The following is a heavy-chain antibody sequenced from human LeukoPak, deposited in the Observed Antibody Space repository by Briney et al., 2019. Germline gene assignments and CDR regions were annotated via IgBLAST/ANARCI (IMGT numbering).Heavy chain of an antibody. D-gene: IGHD7-27*01. J-gene: IGHJ4*02. CDR1: GGSISSYY. Sequence: SETLSLTCTVSGGSISSYYWSWIRQPPGKGLEWIGYIYYSGSTNYNPSLKSRVTISVDTSKNQFSLKLSSVTAADTAVYYCARASNWGGLDYWGQGTLVTVSS. CDR3: ARASNWGGLDY. CDR2: IYYSGST. V-gene: IGHV4-59*12.